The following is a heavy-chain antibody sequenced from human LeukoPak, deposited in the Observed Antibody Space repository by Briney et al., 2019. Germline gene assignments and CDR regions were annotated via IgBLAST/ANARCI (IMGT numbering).Heavy chain of an antibody. D-gene: IGHD1-1*01. CDR3: ARGKRNWNHLYDY. CDR2: IIPIFGTA. CDR1: GYTFTNFD. Sequence: GASVKVSCKASGYTFTNFDINWVRQAPGQGLEWMGGIIPIFGTANYAQKFQGRVTITTDESTSTAYMELSSLRSEDTAVYYCARGKRNWNHLYDYWGQGTLVTVSS. J-gene: IGHJ4*02. V-gene: IGHV1-69*05.